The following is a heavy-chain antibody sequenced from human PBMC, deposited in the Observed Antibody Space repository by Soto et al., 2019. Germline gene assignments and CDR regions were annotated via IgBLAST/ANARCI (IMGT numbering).Heavy chain of an antibody. CDR1: GFTFSSYW. Sequence: GGSLRLSCAASGFTFSSYWMHWVRQAPGKGLVWVSRINSDGSSTSYADSVKGRFTISRDNAKNTLYLQMNSLRAEDTAVYYCAGGGYSYGDFDYWGQGTLVTVSS. J-gene: IGHJ4*02. CDR2: INSDGSST. D-gene: IGHD5-18*01. V-gene: IGHV3-74*01. CDR3: AGGGYSYGDFDY.